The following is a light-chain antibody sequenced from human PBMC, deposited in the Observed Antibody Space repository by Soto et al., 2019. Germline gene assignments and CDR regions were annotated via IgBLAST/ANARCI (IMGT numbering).Light chain of an antibody. J-gene: IGKJ4*01. Sequence: DIVLTRSPDSLAVSLRERATINSKSSQSVLYRSNNHNYLTWYQQKPGQPPKLLIYWASTRESGVPDRFSGSGSGTDFTLTISSLQAEDVAVYYCQQYFSTPLAFGGGTRVEVK. CDR1: QSVLYRSNNHNY. CDR3: QQYFSTPLA. CDR2: WAS. V-gene: IGKV4-1*01.